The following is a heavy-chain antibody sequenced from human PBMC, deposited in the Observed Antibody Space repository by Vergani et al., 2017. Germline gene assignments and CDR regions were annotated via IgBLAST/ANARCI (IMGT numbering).Heavy chain of an antibody. V-gene: IGHV1-18*01. J-gene: IGHJ5*01. CDR1: GYIFTNYG. Sequence: QVQLVQSGAEVKKPGASVKVSCKASGYIFTNYGISWVRQAPGQGLEWMGWISTYNDNTNYAQKLQGRVTMTTDTSTSTAYMELRSLRSDDTAVYYCARVPAPTIFDFRWFDPWGQGTTVTVSS. D-gene: IGHD3-3*01. CDR2: ISTYNDNT. CDR3: ARVPAPTIFDFRWFDP.